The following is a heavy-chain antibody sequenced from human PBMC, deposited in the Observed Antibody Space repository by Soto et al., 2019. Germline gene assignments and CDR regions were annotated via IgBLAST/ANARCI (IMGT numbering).Heavy chain of an antibody. Sequence: QVQLVQSGAEVKQPGSSVTVSCKASGGTFSSYAISCVRQAPGQGLEWMGGIIPIFGTANYAQKCQGRVTITADKSTSTAYMELSSLRSEDTAVYYCARGSWWEIPTATYYYYGMDVWGQGTTGTVSS. CDR3: ARGSWWEIPTATYYYYGMDV. CDR1: GGTFSSYA. V-gene: IGHV1-69*06. D-gene: IGHD1-26*01. J-gene: IGHJ6*02. CDR2: IIPIFGTA.